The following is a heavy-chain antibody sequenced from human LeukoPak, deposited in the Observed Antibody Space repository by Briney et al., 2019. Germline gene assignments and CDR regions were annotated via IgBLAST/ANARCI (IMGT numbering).Heavy chain of an antibody. CDR1: GYTFASFG. J-gene: IGHJ4*02. D-gene: IGHD3-10*01. CDR3: ARDLVARGSGSYYYGY. CDR2: INPNSGGT. Sequence: ASVKVSCQASGYTFASFGITWVRQAPGQGLEWMGWINPNSGGTNYAQKFQGWVTMTRDTSISTAYMELSRLRSDDTAVYYCARDLVARGSGSYYYGYWGQGTLVTVSS. V-gene: IGHV1-2*04.